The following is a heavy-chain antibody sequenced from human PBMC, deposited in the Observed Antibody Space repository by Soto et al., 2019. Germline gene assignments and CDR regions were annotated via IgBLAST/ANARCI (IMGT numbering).Heavy chain of an antibody. V-gene: IGHV3-33*01. CDR3: ARGLHSLFDY. CDR1: GFTFSNYG. D-gene: IGHD2-21*01. J-gene: IGHJ4*02. CDR2: IWYDGNNK. Sequence: PGGSLSLSCAASGFTFSNYGMHWVRQAPGKGLEWVAVIWYDGNNKYYADSVKGRFTISRDNSNNTLYVQMTSLRAEDTAVYYCARGLHSLFDYWGQGTLVTVYS.